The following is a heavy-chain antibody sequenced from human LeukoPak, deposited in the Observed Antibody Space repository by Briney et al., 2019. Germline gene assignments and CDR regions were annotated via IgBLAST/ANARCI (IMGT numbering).Heavy chain of an antibody. D-gene: IGHD3-10*01. Sequence: GGSLRLSCAASGFTFRSFAMSWVRQAPGKGLEWVSSISDSGDSTYYADSVKGRFTISRDNSKNTLYVQMNSLRAEDTAVYYCAKGHYYGSGSLDYWGQGTLVTVSS. J-gene: IGHJ4*02. CDR1: GFTFRSFA. V-gene: IGHV3-23*01. CDR3: AKGHYYGSGSLDY. CDR2: ISDSGDST.